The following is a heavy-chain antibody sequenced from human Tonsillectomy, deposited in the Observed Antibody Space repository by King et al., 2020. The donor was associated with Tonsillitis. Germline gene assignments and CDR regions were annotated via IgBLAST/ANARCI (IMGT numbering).Heavy chain of an antibody. J-gene: IGHJ4*02. V-gene: IGHV3-66*01. CDR1: GFTVSFNY. CDR3: ARDPAAAGIIDY. Sequence: AQLVESGGGLVQPGGSLRLSCAASGFTVSFNYMSWVRQTPGKGLEWVSVIYTGGITYYADSVKGRFRISRDNSKNTLYLQMNSLRGEDTAVYYCARDPAAAGIIDYWGQGTLVTVSS. CDR2: IYTGGIT. D-gene: IGHD6-13*01.